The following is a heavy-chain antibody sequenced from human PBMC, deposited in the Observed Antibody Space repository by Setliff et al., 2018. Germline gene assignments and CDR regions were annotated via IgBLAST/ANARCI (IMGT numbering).Heavy chain of an antibody. D-gene: IGHD4-17*01. V-gene: IGHV3-48*04. CDR3: SYALYFDY. J-gene: IGHJ4*02. Sequence: AGGSLRLSCAASGFTFRSYAMSWVRQAPGKGLEWVSYISSSGSTIYYADSVKGRFTISRDNAKNSLYLQMNSLRAEDTAVYYCSYALYFDYWGQGTLVTVSS. CDR1: GFTFRSYA. CDR2: ISSSGSTI.